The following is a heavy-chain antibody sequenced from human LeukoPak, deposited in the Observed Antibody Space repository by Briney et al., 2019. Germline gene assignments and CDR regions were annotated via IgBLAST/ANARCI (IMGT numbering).Heavy chain of an antibody. CDR1: GYTFTCYD. CDR2: MNPNSGNT. D-gene: IGHD3-10*01. CDR3: ARALSRTMVRGVIVDY. Sequence: ASVKVSCKASGYTFTCYDINWVRQATGQGLEWMGWMNPNSGNTGYAQKFQGRVTMTRNTSISTAYMELSSLRSEDTAVYYCARALSRTMVRGVIVDYWGQGTLVTVSS. V-gene: IGHV1-8*01. J-gene: IGHJ4*02.